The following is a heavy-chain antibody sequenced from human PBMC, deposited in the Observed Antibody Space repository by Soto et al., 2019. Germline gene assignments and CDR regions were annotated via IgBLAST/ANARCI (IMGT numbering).Heavy chain of an antibody. CDR2: IYPGDSDT. CDR1: VYSFTSYW. Sequence: GESLKISCKGSVYSFTSYWIGWVRQMPGKGLEWMGIIYPGDSDTRYSPSFQGQVTISADKSISTAYLQWSSLKASDTSMYYCATSRQDILTGYYTAILDYWGQGTLVTVS. CDR3: ATSRQDILTGYYTAILDY. V-gene: IGHV5-51*01. J-gene: IGHJ4*02. D-gene: IGHD3-9*01.